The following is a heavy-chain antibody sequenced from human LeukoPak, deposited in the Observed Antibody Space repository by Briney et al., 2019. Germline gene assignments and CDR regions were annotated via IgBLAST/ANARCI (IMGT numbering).Heavy chain of an antibody. Sequence: GGSLRLSCAASGFTFDDYAMHWVRQAPGKGLEWVSGISWNNGSIGYADSVKGRFTISRDNAKNSLYLQMNSLRAEDMALYYCAKDMVAAAGTSAFDIWGQGTMVTVSS. D-gene: IGHD6-13*01. V-gene: IGHV3-9*03. CDR2: ISWNNGSI. J-gene: IGHJ3*02. CDR1: GFTFDDYA. CDR3: AKDMVAAAGTSAFDI.